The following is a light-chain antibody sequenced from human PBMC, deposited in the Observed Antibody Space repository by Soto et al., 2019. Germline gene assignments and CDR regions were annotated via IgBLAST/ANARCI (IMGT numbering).Light chain of an antibody. J-gene: IGLJ2*01. CDR3: GSYAGSMTFV. CDR1: SSDVGSYNL. Sequence: QSALTQPASVSGSPGQSITISCTGTSSDVGSYNLVSWYQQHPGKAPKLMIYEGSKRPSGVSNRFSRSKSANTASLTISGLQAEDEDDYYCGSYAGSMTFVFGGGTKLTVL. CDR2: EGS. V-gene: IGLV2-23*03.